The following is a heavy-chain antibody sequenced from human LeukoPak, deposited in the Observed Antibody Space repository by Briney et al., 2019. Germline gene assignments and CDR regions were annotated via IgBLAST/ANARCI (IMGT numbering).Heavy chain of an antibody. CDR1: GYTFTGYY. Sequence: VASVKVSCKASGYTFTGYYMHWVRQAPGQGLEWMGWINPNSGGTNYAQKFQGRVTMTRDTSISTAYMELSRLRSDDTAVYYCARVALTYYYDSSGYVDYWGQGTLVTVSS. CDR3: ARVALTYYYDSSGYVDY. CDR2: INPNSGGT. D-gene: IGHD3-22*01. J-gene: IGHJ4*02. V-gene: IGHV1-2*02.